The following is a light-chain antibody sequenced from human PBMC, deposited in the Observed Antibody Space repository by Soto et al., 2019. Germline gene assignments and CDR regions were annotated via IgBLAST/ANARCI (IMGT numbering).Light chain of an antibody. CDR2: DVS. CDR3: QAYDTSLRAWV. V-gene: IGLV2-11*01. J-gene: IGLJ3*02. CDR1: RSDVGVYNY. Sequence: QSALTQPRSVSASPGQSVTLSCTGSRSDVGVYNYVSWYQQHPGKAPKLMIYDVSKRPSGVPGRFSGSKSGNTASLTISGLQAEDEGDYYCQAYDTSLRAWVFGGGTKVTVL.